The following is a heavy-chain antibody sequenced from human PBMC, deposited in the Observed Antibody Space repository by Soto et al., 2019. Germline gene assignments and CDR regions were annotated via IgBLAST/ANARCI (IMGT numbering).Heavy chain of an antibody. CDR1: GYTFTSYD. CDR3: ARGVKYGAYPRWFAP. D-gene: IGHD4-17*01. CDR2: MSPNSGNT. J-gene: IGHJ5*02. Sequence: GASVKVSCKASGYTFTSYDINWVRQATGQGLEYLGWMSPNSGNTGYVQKFQGRVTMTWDTSITTAYMELSSLRSEDTAVYFCARGVKYGAYPRWFAPWGQGTLVTVSS. V-gene: IGHV1-8*01.